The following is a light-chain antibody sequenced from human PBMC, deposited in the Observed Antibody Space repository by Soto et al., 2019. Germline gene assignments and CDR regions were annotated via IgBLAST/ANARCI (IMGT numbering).Light chain of an antibody. V-gene: IGKV3-20*01. Sequence: IVLTQSPGTLSLSPGERANLSCRSSQSVSSSYLAWYQQKPGQAPRLLIYGASSRATGIPDRFSGSGSGTDFTLTISRLEPEDFAVYYCQQYGSSPGTFGQGTKVDIK. CDR3: QQYGSSPGT. CDR1: QSVSSSY. CDR2: GAS. J-gene: IGKJ1*01.